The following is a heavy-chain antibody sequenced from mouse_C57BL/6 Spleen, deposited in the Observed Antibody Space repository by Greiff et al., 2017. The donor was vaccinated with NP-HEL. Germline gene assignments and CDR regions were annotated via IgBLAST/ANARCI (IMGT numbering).Heavy chain of an antibody. V-gene: IGHV5-17*01. Sequence: DVQLVESGGGLVKPGGSLKLSCAASGFTFSDYGMHWVRQAPEKGLEWVAYISSGSSTIYYADTVKGRFTISRDNAKNTLFLQMTSLRSEDTAMYYCARKFNGYDEGWFAYWGQGTLVTVSA. J-gene: IGHJ3*01. CDR1: GFTFSDYG. D-gene: IGHD2-2*01. CDR2: ISSGSSTI. CDR3: ARKFNGYDEGWFAY.